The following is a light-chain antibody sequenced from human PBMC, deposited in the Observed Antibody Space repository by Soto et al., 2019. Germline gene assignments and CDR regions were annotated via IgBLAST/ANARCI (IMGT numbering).Light chain of an antibody. Sequence: EIVLTQSPGTLSLSPGERATLFCRASQSVRSNYLAWYQQKPGQAPRLLIYDASSRVTGIPDRFGGTGSGTDFTLTISRVEPEDFAVFYCQQYGSSPLTFGQGTKVDIK. V-gene: IGKV3-20*01. CDR1: QSVRSNY. CDR3: QQYGSSPLT. CDR2: DAS. J-gene: IGKJ1*01.